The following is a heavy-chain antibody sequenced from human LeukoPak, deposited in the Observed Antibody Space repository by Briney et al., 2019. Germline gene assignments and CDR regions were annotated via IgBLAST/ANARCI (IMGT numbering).Heavy chain of an antibody. D-gene: IGHD3-10*01. Sequence: ASVKVSCKASGYTFTSYGISWVRQAPGQGLEWMGWISAYNSNTKYAKKFQGRLTMTTNTSTKTAYMEMRSLRSDDTAVYYCARQYYYGSGSLFDYWGQGTLVTVSS. V-gene: IGHV1-18*01. J-gene: IGHJ4*02. CDR3: ARQYYYGSGSLFDY. CDR1: GYTFTSYG. CDR2: ISAYNSNT.